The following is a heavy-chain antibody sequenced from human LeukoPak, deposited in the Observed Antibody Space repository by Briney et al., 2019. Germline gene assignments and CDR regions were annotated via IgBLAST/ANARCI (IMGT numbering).Heavy chain of an antibody. Sequence: GGSLRLSCAASGFTFSSYWMHWVRQAPGKGLVWVSRINSDGSTTSYADSVKSRFTISRDNAKNTLYLQMNSLRAEDTAVYYCARDDYGGRGEFDYWGQGTLVTVSS. CDR1: GFTFSSYW. CDR3: ARDDYGGRGEFDY. CDR2: INSDGSTT. J-gene: IGHJ4*02. D-gene: IGHD4-23*01. V-gene: IGHV3-74*01.